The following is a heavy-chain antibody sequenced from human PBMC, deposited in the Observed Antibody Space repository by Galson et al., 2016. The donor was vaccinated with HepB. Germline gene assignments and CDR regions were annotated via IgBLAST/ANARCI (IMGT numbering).Heavy chain of an antibody. D-gene: IGHD2-15*01. J-gene: IGHJ6*02. CDR3: ARIGYCSGGSCYSGYWWRGEKYFGMDV. Sequence: SETLSLTCAVYGGSFSAYLWSWIRQTPGKGLEWIGEINQSGSTNYNQALKTRVTISIDTSKNEFSLRLTSVTAADTAVYYCARIGYCSGGSCYSGYWWRGEKYFGMDVWGQGTTVIVSS. CDR1: GGSFSAYL. V-gene: IGHV4-34*01. CDR2: INQSGST.